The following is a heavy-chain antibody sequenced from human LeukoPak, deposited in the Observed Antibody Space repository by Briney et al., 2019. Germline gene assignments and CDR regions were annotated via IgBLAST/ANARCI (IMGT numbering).Heavy chain of an antibody. D-gene: IGHD3-10*01. CDR1: GGSISSYY. CDR2: IYYSGST. Sequence: SETLSLTCTVSGGSISSYYWSWIRQPPGKGLEWIGYIYYSGSTNYNPSLKSRVTISVDTSKNQFSLKLGSVTAADTAVYYCARGGYGGYLWFDPWGQGTLVTVSS. CDR3: ARGGYGGYLWFDP. V-gene: IGHV4-59*08. J-gene: IGHJ5*02.